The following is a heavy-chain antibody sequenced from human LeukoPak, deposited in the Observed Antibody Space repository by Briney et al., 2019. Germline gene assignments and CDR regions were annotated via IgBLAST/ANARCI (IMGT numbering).Heavy chain of an antibody. CDR3: ARVRRWEPSYYMDV. Sequence: PSETLSLTCTVSGGSISSSSYYWGWIRQPPGKGLQWVGNIYHSGNTYYNPSLKSRVSISVDTSKNQFSLKLSSVTAADTAVYYCARVRRWEPSYYMDVWGKGTTVTVSS. D-gene: IGHD1-26*01. V-gene: IGHV4-39*07. CDR2: IYHSGNT. J-gene: IGHJ6*03. CDR1: GGSISSSSYY.